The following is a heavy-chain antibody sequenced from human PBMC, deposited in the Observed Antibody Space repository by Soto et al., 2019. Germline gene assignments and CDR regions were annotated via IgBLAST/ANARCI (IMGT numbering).Heavy chain of an antibody. D-gene: IGHD3-16*01. V-gene: IGHV4-59*08. CDR3: ARIRLRLGESEIYGMDV. J-gene: IGHJ6*02. CDR1: GGSISSYY. Sequence: SETLSLTCPVSGGSISSYYWNWIRLPPGKGLEWIGYIYYSGSTKYNPSLKSRVTISVDTSKNQFSLKLSSVTAADTAVYYCARIRLRLGESEIYGMDVWGQGTTVTVSS. CDR2: IYYSGST.